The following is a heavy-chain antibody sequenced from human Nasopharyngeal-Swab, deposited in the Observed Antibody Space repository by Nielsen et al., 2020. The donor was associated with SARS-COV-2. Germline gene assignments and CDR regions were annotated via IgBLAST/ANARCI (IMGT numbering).Heavy chain of an antibody. Sequence: SETLSLTYAVYGGSFSGYYWSWIRQPPGKGLEWIGEINHSGSTNYNPSLKSRVTISVDTSKNQFSLKLSSVTAADTAVYYCARGPRGYDFWSGYYHGSFDYWGQGTLVTVSS. J-gene: IGHJ4*02. V-gene: IGHV4-34*01. CDR3: ARGPRGYDFWSGYYHGSFDY. CDR1: GGSFSGYY. CDR2: INHSGST. D-gene: IGHD3-3*01.